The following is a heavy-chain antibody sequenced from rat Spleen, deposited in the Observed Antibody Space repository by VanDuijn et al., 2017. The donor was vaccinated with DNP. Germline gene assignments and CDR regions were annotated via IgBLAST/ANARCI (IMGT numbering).Heavy chain of an antibody. CDR3: ARHRAYLRGFDY. D-gene: IGHD2-5*01. J-gene: IGHJ2*01. Sequence: EVQLVESGGGLVQPGRSLKLSCAASGFTFSDYIMAWVRQAPQKGLEWVATISYDGSSTYYRDSVKGRFTISRDNAKNIQYLQMDSLRSEDTASYYCARHRAYLRGFDYWGQGVMVTVSS. CDR2: ISYDGSST. V-gene: IGHV5-7*01. CDR1: GFTFSDYI.